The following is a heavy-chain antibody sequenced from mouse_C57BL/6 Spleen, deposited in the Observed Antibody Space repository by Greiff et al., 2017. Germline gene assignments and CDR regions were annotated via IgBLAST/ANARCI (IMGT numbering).Heavy chain of an antibody. CDR1: GYTFTDYE. D-gene: IGHD1-1*01. CDR2: IDPETGGT. V-gene: IGHV1-15*01. CDR3: TRSGLYYYGSSWDD. Sequence: VQLQQSGAELVRPGASVTLSCKASGYTFTDYEMHWVKQTPVHGLEWIGAIDPETGGTAYNPQFKGKAILTAAKSSSTAYMGLRSLTSEDSAVYYGTRSGLYYYGSSWDDWGQGTTLTVSS. J-gene: IGHJ2*01.